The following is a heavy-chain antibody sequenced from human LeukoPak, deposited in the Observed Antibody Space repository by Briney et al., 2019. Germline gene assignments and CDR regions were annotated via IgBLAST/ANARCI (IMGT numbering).Heavy chain of an antibody. D-gene: IGHD2-21*01. Sequence: ASVKVSCKASGYNFNAFYLRWVRQAPGQGLEWMGWINPKSGDTEYAQTFQGRITMTTDASASTAHMDLSSLGSDDTAVYYCAVIRAGFWGQGTLVTVSS. J-gene: IGHJ4*02. CDR1: GYNFNAFY. V-gene: IGHV1-2*02. CDR3: AVIRAGF. CDR2: INPKSGDT.